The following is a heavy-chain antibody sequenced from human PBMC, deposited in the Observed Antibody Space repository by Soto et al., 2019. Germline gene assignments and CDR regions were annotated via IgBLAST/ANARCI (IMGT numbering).Heavy chain of an antibody. Sequence: QVQLVESGGGVVQPGRSLRLSCAASGFTFSSSAMHWVRQAPGKGLEWVAVISYDGSNKYYADSVKGRFTISRDNSKNTLYLQMNSLRAEDTAVYYCARDQRIFGVVIIRPYFDYWFQGTLVTVS. CDR3: ARDQRIFGVVIIRPYFDY. D-gene: IGHD3-3*01. J-gene: IGHJ4*02. CDR1: GFTFSSSA. V-gene: IGHV3-30-3*01. CDR2: ISYDGSNK.